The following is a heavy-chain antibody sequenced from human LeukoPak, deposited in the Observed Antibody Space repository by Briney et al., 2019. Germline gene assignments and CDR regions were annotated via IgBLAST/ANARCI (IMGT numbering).Heavy chain of an antibody. Sequence: GSLRLSCAASGFTFSSYAMHWVRQAPGKGLEWIGSIYYSGSTNYNPSLKSRVTISVDKSKNQFSLKLSSVTAADTAVYYCARGSGSGSYFLYYFDYWGQGTLVTVSS. CDR2: IYYSGST. CDR3: ARGSGSGSYFLYYFDY. V-gene: IGHV4-4*02. J-gene: IGHJ4*02. CDR1: GFTFSSYA. D-gene: IGHD3-10*01.